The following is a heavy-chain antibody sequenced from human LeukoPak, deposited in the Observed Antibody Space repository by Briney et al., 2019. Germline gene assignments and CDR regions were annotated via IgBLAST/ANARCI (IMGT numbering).Heavy chain of an antibody. CDR3: ARDTERIAAASHAFDI. CDR1: GGSISSGGYS. Sequence: SETLSLTCAVSGGSISSGGYSWSWIRQPPGKGLEWIGYIYYSGSTYYNPSLKSRVTISVDTSKNQFSLKLSSVTAADTAVYYCARDTERIAAASHAFDIWGQGTMVTVSS. CDR2: IYYSGST. J-gene: IGHJ3*02. D-gene: IGHD6-13*01. V-gene: IGHV4-30-4*07.